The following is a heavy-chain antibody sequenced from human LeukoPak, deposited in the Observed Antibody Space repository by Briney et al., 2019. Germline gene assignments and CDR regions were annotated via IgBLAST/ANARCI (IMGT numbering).Heavy chain of an antibody. Sequence: QAGGSLRLSCTASGFTFGDYAMSWVRQAPGKGLEWVGFIRSKAYGGTTEYAASVKGRFTISRDDSKSIAYLQMNSLKTEDTAVYYCTRLDSSSSAFDIWGQGTMVTVSS. D-gene: IGHD6-13*01. V-gene: IGHV3-49*04. CDR2: IRSKAYGGTT. CDR1: GFTFGDYA. J-gene: IGHJ3*02. CDR3: TRLDSSSSAFDI.